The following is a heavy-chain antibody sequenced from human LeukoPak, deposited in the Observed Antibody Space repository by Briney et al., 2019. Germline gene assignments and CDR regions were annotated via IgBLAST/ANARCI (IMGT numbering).Heavy chain of an antibody. Sequence: GGSLRLSCAASGFTFSSYRMNWVRQAPGKGLEWVSSISISSSYIDHADSVKGRFTISRDNAKNSLYLQMNSLRAEDTAIYYCATYRQVLLPFESWGQGTLVTVSS. V-gene: IGHV3-21*04. CDR2: ISISSSYI. J-gene: IGHJ4*02. CDR1: GFTFSSYR. D-gene: IGHD2-8*02. CDR3: ATYRQVLLPFES.